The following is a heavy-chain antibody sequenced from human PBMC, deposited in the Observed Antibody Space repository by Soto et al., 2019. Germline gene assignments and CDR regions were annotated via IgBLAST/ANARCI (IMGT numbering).Heavy chain of an antibody. CDR1: SGSISVTDVF. D-gene: IGHD1-20*01. V-gene: IGHV4-39*01. Sequence: SETLSLTCTVSSGSISVTDVFWGWVRQPPGKGLEWIGNVDYSGTAYFSPSLATRVTFHVDTSKNQFSLTLYSETAADTAVYYCARITGRHPDYWGQGILVTVSS. CDR3: ARITGRHPDY. J-gene: IGHJ4*02. CDR2: VDYSGTA.